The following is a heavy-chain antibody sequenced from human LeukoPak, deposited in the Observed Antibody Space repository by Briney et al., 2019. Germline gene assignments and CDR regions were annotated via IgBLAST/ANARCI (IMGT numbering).Heavy chain of an antibody. V-gene: IGHV3-33*01. D-gene: IGHD3-10*01. CDR1: GFIFSNYG. CDR3: ARLYYYVSGTYSRYFDY. Sequence: GGSLRLSCAASGFIFSNYGFHWVRQAPGKGLEWVALIWSDGSKKYYTDSVKGRFTISRDDSKNTLYLQMNSLRAEDTAVYYCARLYYYVSGTYSRYFDYWGRGTLVTVSS. J-gene: IGHJ4*02. CDR2: IWSDGSKK.